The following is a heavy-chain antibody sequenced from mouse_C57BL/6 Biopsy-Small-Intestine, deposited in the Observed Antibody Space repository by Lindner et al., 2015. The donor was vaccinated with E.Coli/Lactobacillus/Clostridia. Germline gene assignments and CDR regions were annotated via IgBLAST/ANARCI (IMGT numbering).Heavy chain of an antibody. J-gene: IGHJ2*01. CDR3: ARGTRLDY. CDR1: GYAFSSSW. V-gene: IGHV1-82*01. CDR2: IYPGDGNT. Sequence: QLQGSGPELVKPGASVKISCKASGYAFSSSWMNWVKQRPGKGLEWIGRIYPGDGNTNYNGKFKGKATLTADTSSNTAYMQLSSLTSEDSAVYFCARGTRLDYWGQGTTLTVSS. D-gene: IGHD3-3*01.